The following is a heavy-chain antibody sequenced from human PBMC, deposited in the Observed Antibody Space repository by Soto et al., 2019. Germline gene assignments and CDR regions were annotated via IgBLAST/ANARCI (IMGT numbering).Heavy chain of an antibody. D-gene: IGHD3-10*01. CDR3: ARLWFGELLDYYYYYGMDV. CDR1: GGSISSYY. V-gene: IGHV4-59*01. CDR2: IYYSGST. J-gene: IGHJ6*02. Sequence: SETLSLTCTVSGGSISSYYWSWIRQPPGKGLEWIGYIYYSGSTNYNPSLKSRVTISVDTSKNQFSLKLSSVTAADTAVYYCARLWFGELLDYYYYYGMDVWGQGTTVTVSS.